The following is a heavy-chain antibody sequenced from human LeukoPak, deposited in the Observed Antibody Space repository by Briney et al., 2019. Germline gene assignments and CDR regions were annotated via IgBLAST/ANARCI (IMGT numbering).Heavy chain of an antibody. Sequence: GGSLRLSCAASGFTFSSYWMHWVRQAPGKGLEWVAVISYDGSKKYYADSVKGRFTISRDNSKNTLYLQMNSLRAEDTAVYYCAKEASFPLWFGELSANWFDPWGQGTLVTVSS. CDR3: AKEASFPLWFGELSANWFDP. J-gene: IGHJ5*02. CDR1: GFTFSSYW. CDR2: ISYDGSKK. V-gene: IGHV3-30*18. D-gene: IGHD3-10*01.